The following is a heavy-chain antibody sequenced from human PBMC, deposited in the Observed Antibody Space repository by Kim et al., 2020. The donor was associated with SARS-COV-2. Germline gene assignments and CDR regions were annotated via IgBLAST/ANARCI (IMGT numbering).Heavy chain of an antibody. J-gene: IGHJ6*04. Sequence: GGSLRLSCAASGFIFSDYGMHWVRQAPGKGLEWVAVMSYDGSNKYYGDSVKGRFTISRDKSKNTLYLQMNSLRAEDTAVYYCAKRGPEYFYYGMDVWGKGTTDTVSS. D-gene: IGHD3-16*01. CDR2: MSYDGSNK. CDR3: AKRGPEYFYYGMDV. CDR1: GFIFSDYG. V-gene: IGHV3-30*18.